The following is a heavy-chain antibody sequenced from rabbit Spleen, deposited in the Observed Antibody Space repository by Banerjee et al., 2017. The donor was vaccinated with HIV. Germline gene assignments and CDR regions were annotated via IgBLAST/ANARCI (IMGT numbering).Heavy chain of an antibody. Sequence: QQQLEESGGGLVKPEGSLTLTCKASGFTISNNYYMSWVRQAPGKGLEWIGCINTGSGSTWYASWVNGRVTISRSTSLNTVTLQLNSLTGADTATYFCARESYGRYGGDDDLWGPGTLVTVS. CDR1: GFTISNNYY. CDR2: INTGSGST. J-gene: IGHJ4*01. D-gene: IGHD5-1*01. V-gene: IGHV1S43*01. CDR3: ARESYGRYGGDDDL.